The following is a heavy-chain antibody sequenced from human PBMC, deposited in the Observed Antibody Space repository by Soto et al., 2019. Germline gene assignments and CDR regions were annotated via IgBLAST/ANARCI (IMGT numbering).Heavy chain of an antibody. V-gene: IGHV6-1*01. CDR2: TYYRSKWYN. D-gene: IGHD3-3*01. Sequence: SQTLSLTCAISGDSVSSNSAAWNWIRQSPSRGLEWLGRTYYRSKWYNDYAVSVKSRITINPDTSKNQFSLQLNSVTPEDTAVYYCATGARFLEWLLYVDFDYWGQGTLVTVS. J-gene: IGHJ4*02. CDR3: ATGARFLEWLLYVDFDY. CDR1: GDSVSSNSAA.